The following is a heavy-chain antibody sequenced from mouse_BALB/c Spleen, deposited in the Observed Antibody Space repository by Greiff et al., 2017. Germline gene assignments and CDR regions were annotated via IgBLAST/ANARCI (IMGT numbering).Heavy chain of an antibody. V-gene: IGHV1S53*02. D-gene: IGHD1-2*01. Sequence: QVQLQQSDAELVKPGASVKISCKASGYTFTDHAIHWVKQKPEQGLEWIGYISPGNGDIKYNEKFKSKATLTVDKSSSTAYMQLSSLTSEDSAVYYCAREGLRLPPFDYWGQGTTLTVSS. CDR3: AREGLRLPPFDY. J-gene: IGHJ2*01. CDR2: ISPGNGDI. CDR1: GYTFTDHA.